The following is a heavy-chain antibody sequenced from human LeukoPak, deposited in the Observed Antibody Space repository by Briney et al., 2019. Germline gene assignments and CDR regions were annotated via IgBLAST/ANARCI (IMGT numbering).Heavy chain of an antibody. V-gene: IGHV3-30*03. Sequence: GGSLRLSCAASGFTFSSYGMHWVRQAPGKGLEWVAVISYDGSNKYYADSVKGRFTISRDNSKNTLYLQMNSLRAEDTAVYYCASSPYYYDSSGYYFDYWGQGTLVTVSS. J-gene: IGHJ4*02. CDR1: GFTFSSYG. CDR2: ISYDGSNK. CDR3: ASSPYYYDSSGYYFDY. D-gene: IGHD3-22*01.